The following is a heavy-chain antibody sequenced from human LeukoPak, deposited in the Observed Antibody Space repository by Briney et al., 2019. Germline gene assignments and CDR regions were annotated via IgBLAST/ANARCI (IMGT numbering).Heavy chain of an antibody. CDR1: GDTFSSYA. CDR2: IIPILGIA. V-gene: IGHV1-69*04. CDR3: ASPYCSSTSCYTFSYDY. D-gene: IGHD2-2*02. J-gene: IGHJ4*02. Sequence: WASVKVSCKASGDTFSSYAISWVRQAPGQGLEWMGRIIPILGIANYAQKFQGRVTITADKSTSTAYMELSSLRSEDTAVYYCASPYCSSTSCYTFSYDYWGQGTLVTVSS.